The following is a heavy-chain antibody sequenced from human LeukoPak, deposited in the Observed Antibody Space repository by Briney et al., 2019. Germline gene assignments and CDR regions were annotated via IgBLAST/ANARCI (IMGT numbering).Heavy chain of an antibody. J-gene: IGHJ6*04. CDR1: GYISTNYY. V-gene: IGHV1-46*01. CDR2: INPSGGST. D-gene: IGHD3-16*02. Sequence: ASVKVSCKASGYISTNYYMHWVRQAPGQGLEWMGIINPSGGSTSYAQKFQGRVTMTRDTSTSTVYMELSSLRSEDTAVYYRARDREGKDDNVGGSYRYLYRYYGMDVWGKGTTVTVST. CDR3: ARDREGKDDNVGGSYRYLYRYYGMDV.